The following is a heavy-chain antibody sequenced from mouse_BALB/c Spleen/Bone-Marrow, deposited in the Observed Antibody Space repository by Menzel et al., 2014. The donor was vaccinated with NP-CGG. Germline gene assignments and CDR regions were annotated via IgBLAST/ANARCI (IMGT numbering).Heavy chain of an antibody. CDR3: ASYVYGYYFDY. CDR1: GFNIKDTY. CDR2: IDPANVNT. V-gene: IGHV14-3*02. Sequence: VQLKETGAELVKPGVSVKLSCTASGFNIKDTYMHWVKQRPEQGLEWIGRIDPANVNTKYDPKFQGKATITADIPSNTAYLQLSSLTSEDTAVYYCASYVYGYYFDYWGQGTTLTVSS. D-gene: IGHD1-1*01. J-gene: IGHJ2*01.